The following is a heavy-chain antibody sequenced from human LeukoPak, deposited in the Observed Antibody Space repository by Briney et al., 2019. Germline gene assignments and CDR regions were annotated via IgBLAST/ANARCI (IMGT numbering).Heavy chain of an antibody. V-gene: IGHV3-23*01. CDR3: AKSRARSEGSSGSIDY. CDR2: ISGNGGSP. J-gene: IGHJ4*02. CDR1: GFTFSSYA. D-gene: IGHD3-22*01. Sequence: GGSLRLSCAASGFTFSSYAMSWVRQAPGKGLEWVSAISGNGGSPLYADSVRGRFTISRDTSKNTLYLQMNNLRVEDTAVYYCAKSRARSEGSSGSIDYWGQGTPVIVSS.